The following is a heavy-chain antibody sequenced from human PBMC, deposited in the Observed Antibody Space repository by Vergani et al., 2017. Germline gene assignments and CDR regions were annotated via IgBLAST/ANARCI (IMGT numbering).Heavy chain of an antibody. Sequence: EVQLLQSGGGVIQPGGSVRLSCAASGFTFSACPMTWVRQAPGKGLEWVSAISARYPSTYYADSVKARFTISRDNSKNMLYLQMNSLRAEDTAVYYCARLSYDTTPYVQGGFDCWGQGNLVSVSS. CDR3: ARLSYDTTPYVQGGFDC. J-gene: IGHJ4*02. CDR1: GFTFSACP. V-gene: IGHV3-23*01. CDR2: ISARYPST. D-gene: IGHD3-22*01.